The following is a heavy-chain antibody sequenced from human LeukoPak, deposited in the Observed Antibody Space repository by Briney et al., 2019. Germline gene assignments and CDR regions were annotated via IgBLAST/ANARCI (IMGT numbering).Heavy chain of an antibody. V-gene: IGHV4-34*01. D-gene: IGHD2-2*01. CDR1: GGSFSGYY. Sequence: SETLSLTCAVYGGSFSGYYWSWIRQPPGKGLEWIGEINHSGSTNYNPSLKSRVTISVDTSKNQFSLKLSSVTAADTAVYYRARSTGCYDYWGQGTLVTVSS. J-gene: IGHJ4*02. CDR3: ARSTGCYDY. CDR2: INHSGST.